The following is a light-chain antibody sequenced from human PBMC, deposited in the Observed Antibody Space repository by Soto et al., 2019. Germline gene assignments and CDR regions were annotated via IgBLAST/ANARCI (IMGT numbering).Light chain of an antibody. CDR2: EVS. CDR1: SSDLGAYKY. J-gene: IGLJ1*01. Sequence: QSALAQPASVSGSPGQSITISCAGTSSDLGAYKYVSWYQQHPDKAPKLILYEVSRRPSGVSNRFSGSKSGNTASLTISGLLAEDEADYSCSSYTNTSTLVFGTGTRSPS. V-gene: IGLV2-14*03. CDR3: SSYTNTSTLV.